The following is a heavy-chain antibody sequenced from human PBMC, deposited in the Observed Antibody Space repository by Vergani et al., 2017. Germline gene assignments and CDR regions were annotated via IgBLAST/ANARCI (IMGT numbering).Heavy chain of an antibody. CDR1: GGTFSSYA. Sequence: QVQLVQSGAEVKKPGSSVKVSRKASGGTFSSYAISWVRQAPGQGLEWMGGIIPIFGTANYAQKFQGRVTITADKSTSTAYMELSSLRSEDTAVYYCARSLRGWLQSAPFDYWGQGTLVTVSS. V-gene: IGHV1-69*06. D-gene: IGHD5-24*01. CDR3: ARSLRGWLQSAPFDY. J-gene: IGHJ4*02. CDR2: IIPIFGTA.